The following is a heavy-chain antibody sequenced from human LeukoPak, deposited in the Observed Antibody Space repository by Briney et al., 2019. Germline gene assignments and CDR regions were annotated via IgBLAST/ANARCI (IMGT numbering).Heavy chain of an antibody. CDR2: IYYSGST. J-gene: IGHJ5*02. V-gene: IGHV4-39*01. D-gene: IGHD3-3*01. Sequence: SETLSLTCTVSGGSISSSSYYWGWIRQPPGKGLEWIGSIYYSGSTYYNPSLKSRVTISVDTSKNQFSLKLSSVTAADTAVYYCAKRVILEWPSSTNWFDPWGQGTMVTVSS. CDR1: GGSISSSSYY. CDR3: AKRVILEWPSSTNWFDP.